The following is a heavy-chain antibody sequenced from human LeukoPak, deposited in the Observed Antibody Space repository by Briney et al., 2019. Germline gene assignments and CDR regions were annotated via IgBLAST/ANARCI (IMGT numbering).Heavy chain of an antibody. CDR1: SFTSYW. D-gene: IGHD6-13*01. CDR2: IYPGDSDT. V-gene: IGHV5-51*01. J-gene: IGHJ4*02. Sequence: KDGESLKISCKGYSFTSYWIGWVRQMPGKGLEWMGIIYPGDSDTRYSPSFQGQVTISADKSISTAYLQWSSLKASDTAMYYCARYSSSWYRFDYWGQGTLVTVPS. CDR3: ARYSSSWYRFDY.